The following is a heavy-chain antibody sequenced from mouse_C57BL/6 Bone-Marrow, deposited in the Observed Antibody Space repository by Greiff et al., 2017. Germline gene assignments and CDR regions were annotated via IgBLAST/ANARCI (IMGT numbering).Heavy chain of an antibody. CDR2: IYPRSGNT. Sequence: QVQLKQSGAELARPGASVKLSCKASGYTFTSYGISWVKQRTGQGLEWIGRIYPRSGNTYYNEKFKGKATLTADKSSSTAYMELSSLTSEDSAVYFCARGNGYWFAYWGQGTLVTVSA. J-gene: IGHJ3*01. CDR1: GYTFTSYG. D-gene: IGHD2-2*01. CDR3: ARGNGYWFAY. V-gene: IGHV1-81*01.